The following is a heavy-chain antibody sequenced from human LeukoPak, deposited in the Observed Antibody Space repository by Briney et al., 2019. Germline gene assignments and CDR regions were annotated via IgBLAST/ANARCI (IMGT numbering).Heavy chain of an antibody. J-gene: IGHJ4*02. CDR1: GFTFSSYG. CDR2: IRYDGSNK. Sequence: LSGGSLRLSCAASGFTFSSYGMHWVRQAPGKGLEWVAFIRYDGSNKYYADSVKGRFTISRDNAKNSLYLQMNSLRAEDTAVYYCARGGYDYVWGSYQNDYWGQGTLVTVSS. V-gene: IGHV3-30*02. CDR3: ARGGYDYVWGSYQNDY. D-gene: IGHD3-16*01.